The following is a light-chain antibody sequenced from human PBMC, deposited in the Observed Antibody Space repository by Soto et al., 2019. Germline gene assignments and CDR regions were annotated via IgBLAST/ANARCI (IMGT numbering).Light chain of an antibody. Sequence: DIQMTQSPSSLAASVGERVTITCRASQNIHSFLNWYQHKPGKAPQVLIYGGSALQSGVHSRFSGSGSGTDFTLTISSLQPEDFASYFCQQSYNIPFTFGPGTRVDI. J-gene: IGKJ3*01. CDR2: GGS. CDR1: QNIHSF. CDR3: QQSYNIPFT. V-gene: IGKV1-39*01.